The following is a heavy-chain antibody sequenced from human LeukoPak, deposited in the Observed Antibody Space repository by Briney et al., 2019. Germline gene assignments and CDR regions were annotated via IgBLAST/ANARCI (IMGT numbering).Heavy chain of an antibody. CDR2: IYYSGST. CDR3: ARVIYYDSSGYYVDY. Sequence: SQTLSPTCTVSGALISSGGYYWSWIRQHPGKGLEWIGYIYYSGSTYYNPSLKSRVTISVDTSKNQFSLKLSSVTAADTAVYYCARVIYYDSSGYYVDYWGQGTLVTVSS. V-gene: IGHV4-31*03. D-gene: IGHD3-22*01. CDR1: GALISSGGYY. J-gene: IGHJ4*02.